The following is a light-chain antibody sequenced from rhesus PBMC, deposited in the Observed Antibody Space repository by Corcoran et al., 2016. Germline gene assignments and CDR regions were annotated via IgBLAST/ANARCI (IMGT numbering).Light chain of an antibody. V-gene: IGLV2-13*03. CDR3: SSSVSSSTYI. J-gene: IGLJ1*01. CDR2: EVS. Sequence: QAAPTQSPSVSGSPGQSVTISCTGTRSDIGGYNRVFWYQQHPGKAPKLMIYEVSKRPSGVSDRFPGSKSGNTASLTISGLKAEDAADYYCSSSVSSSTYIFGAGTRLTVL. CDR1: RSDIGGYNR.